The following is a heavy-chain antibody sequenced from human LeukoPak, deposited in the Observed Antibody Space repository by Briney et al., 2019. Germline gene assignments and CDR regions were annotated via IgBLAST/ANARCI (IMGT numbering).Heavy chain of an antibody. Sequence: PSQTLSLTCTVSGGSISSGGYYWSWIRQLPGKGLEWIGYIYYTGSAYYNPSLESRVTISVDTSRNQFSLKLSSVTAADTAVYYCARESPLSSGYYPVFDYWGQGTLVTVSS. CDR3: ARESPLSSGYYPVFDY. CDR1: GGSISSGGYY. V-gene: IGHV4-31*03. CDR2: IYYTGSA. J-gene: IGHJ4*02. D-gene: IGHD3-22*01.